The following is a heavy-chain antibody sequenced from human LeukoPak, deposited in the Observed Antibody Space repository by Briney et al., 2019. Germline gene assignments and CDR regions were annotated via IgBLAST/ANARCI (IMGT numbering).Heavy chain of an antibody. Sequence: GGSLRLSCVASGFSFSYHGMNWVRLAPGKGLEWVSGVSPPGGGTYYADSVKGRFTISRDDSRNTLSLQMNSLRVEDTAVYYCARDLAWRVFDYWGQGILVAVSS. V-gene: IGHV3-23*01. J-gene: IGHJ4*02. CDR2: VSPPGGGT. CDR1: GFSFSYHG. CDR3: ARDLAWRVFDY.